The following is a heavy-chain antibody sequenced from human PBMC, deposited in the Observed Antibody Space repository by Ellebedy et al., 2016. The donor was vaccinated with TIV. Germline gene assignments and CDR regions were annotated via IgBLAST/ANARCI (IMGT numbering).Heavy chain of an antibody. CDR2: IYYSGST. V-gene: IGHV4-59*11. J-gene: IGHJ4*02. D-gene: IGHD4-17*01. Sequence: GSLRLSCSVSGGSISSHYWSWIRQPPGKGLEWIGYIYYSGSTNYNPSLKSRVTISVDTSKNQFSLKLSSVTAADTAVYYCARGVYGDYGVDYWGQGTLVTVSS. CDR1: GGSISSHY. CDR3: ARGVYGDYGVDY.